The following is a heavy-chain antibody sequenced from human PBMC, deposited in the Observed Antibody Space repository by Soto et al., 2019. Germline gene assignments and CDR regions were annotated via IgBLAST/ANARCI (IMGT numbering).Heavy chain of an antibody. J-gene: IGHJ2*01. V-gene: IGHV1-69*01. Sequence: QVQLVQSGAEVKKPGSSVKVSCKASGGTFSSYAISWVRQAPGQGLEWMGGIIPIFGTANYAQKFQGRVTITADESTSTAYMERSSLRSEDTAVYYCARGGNYGEHEIWYFDLWGRGTLVTVSS. D-gene: IGHD4-17*01. CDR3: ARGGNYGEHEIWYFDL. CDR2: IIPIFGTA. CDR1: GGTFSSYA.